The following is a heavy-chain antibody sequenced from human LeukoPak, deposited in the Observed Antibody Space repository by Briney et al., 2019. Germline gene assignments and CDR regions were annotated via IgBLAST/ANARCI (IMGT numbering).Heavy chain of an antibody. CDR1: GFTFSSYG. J-gene: IGHJ4*02. CDR2: IRYDGSNK. CDR3: AKEDYDILTGSAFDY. D-gene: IGHD3-9*01. Sequence: GGSLRLSCAASGFTFSSYGMHWVRQAPGKGLEWVAFIRYDGSNKYYADFVKGRFTISRDNSKNTLYLQMNSLRAEDTAVYYCAKEDYDILTGSAFDYWGQGTLVTVSS. V-gene: IGHV3-30*02.